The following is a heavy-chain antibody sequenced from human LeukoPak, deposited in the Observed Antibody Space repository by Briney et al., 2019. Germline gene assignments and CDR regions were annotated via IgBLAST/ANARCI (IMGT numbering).Heavy chain of an antibody. CDR2: LDPEDGEA. V-gene: IGHV1-24*01. CDR3: ATRNFGDYGAFDI. D-gene: IGHD4-17*01. CDR1: GYTLSDLA. Sequence: ASVKVSCKVSGYTLSDLAMHWVRQASGKGLEWMGGLDPEDGEAIYAQPLQGRVTMTEDTSSDTAYMVLSSLRSEDTAVYYCATRNFGDYGAFDIWGQGTMVTVSP. J-gene: IGHJ3*02.